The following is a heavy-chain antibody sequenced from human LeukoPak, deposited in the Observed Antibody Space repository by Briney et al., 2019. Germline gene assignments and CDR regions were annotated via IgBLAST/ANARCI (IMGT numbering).Heavy chain of an antibody. CDR2: IIPIFGTA. Sequence: SVKVSCKTSGGTFRNYAISWVRQAPGQGLEWMGGIIPIFGTADYTQKFQGRATITADTSTSTAYMEVNSLRSEDTAVYYCARARGSMKDSAYLYYYMDVWGKGTTVTVSS. V-gene: IGHV1-69*06. CDR1: GGTFRNYA. CDR3: ARARGSMKDSAYLYYYMDV. D-gene: IGHD3-16*01. J-gene: IGHJ6*03.